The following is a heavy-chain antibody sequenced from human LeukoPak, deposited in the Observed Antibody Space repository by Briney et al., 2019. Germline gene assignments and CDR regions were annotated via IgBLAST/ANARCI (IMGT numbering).Heavy chain of an antibody. Sequence: PGGSLRLSCAASGFTFSYYYMSGVRQAPGKGLEWVGFVRSKVYGGTPEYAASVKGRFTISRDDSKGIAYLQMNSLKTEDTAVYYCTRDQTPYYWGQGTLVTVSS. CDR3: TRDQTPYY. CDR2: VRSKVYGGTP. V-gene: IGHV3-22*01. J-gene: IGHJ4*02. CDR1: GFTFSYYY.